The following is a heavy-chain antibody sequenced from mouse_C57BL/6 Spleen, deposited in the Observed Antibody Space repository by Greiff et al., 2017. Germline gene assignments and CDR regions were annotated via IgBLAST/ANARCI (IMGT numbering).Heavy chain of an antibody. CDR3: ARGREYYGSRGDWYFDV. CDR2: INPYNGGT. J-gene: IGHJ1*03. CDR1: GYTFTDYY. D-gene: IGHD1-1*01. Sequence: VQLQQSGPVLVKPGASVKMSCKASGYTFTDYYMNWVKQSHGKSLEWIGVINPYNGGTSYNQKFKGKATLTVDKSSSTAYMELNSLTSEDSAVYYCARGREYYGSRGDWYFDVWGTGTTVTVSS. V-gene: IGHV1-19*01.